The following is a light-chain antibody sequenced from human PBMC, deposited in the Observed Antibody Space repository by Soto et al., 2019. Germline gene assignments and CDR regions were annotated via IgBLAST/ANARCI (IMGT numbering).Light chain of an antibody. V-gene: IGKV3-15*01. CDR3: QQYNNWPPMT. J-gene: IGKJ5*01. CDR1: QSVSSN. CDR2: GAS. Sequence: EIVMTQSPATLSVSPGERATLSCRASQSVSSNLAWYQQKPGQAPRLLIYGASTRATGIPARFSGSGSGTEFTLTSSSLESIAFAVYYCQQYNNWPPMTFGQGTRLEIK.